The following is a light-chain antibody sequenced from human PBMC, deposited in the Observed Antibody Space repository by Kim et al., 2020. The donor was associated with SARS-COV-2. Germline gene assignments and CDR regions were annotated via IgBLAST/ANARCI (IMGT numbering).Light chain of an antibody. Sequence: FMLTQPHSVSESPGKTVTISCTRSSGSIASNYVQWYQQRPGSSPTTVIYEDNQRLSGVPDRFSGSIDSSSNSASLTISGLKTEDGADYYCQSYDSSKWVFGGGTKLTVL. V-gene: IGLV6-57*01. CDR3: QSYDSSKWV. CDR1: SGSIASNY. J-gene: IGLJ3*02. CDR2: EDN.